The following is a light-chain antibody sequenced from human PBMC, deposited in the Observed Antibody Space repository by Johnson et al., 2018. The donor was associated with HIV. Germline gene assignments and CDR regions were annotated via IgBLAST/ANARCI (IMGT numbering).Light chain of an antibody. CDR3: GTWDSSLSASV. J-gene: IGLJ1*01. CDR2: ENN. Sequence: QSVLTQPPSVSAAPGQKVTISCSGSSSNIGNNSVSWYQQLPGTAPELLIYENNKRPSGIPDRFSGSKSGTSATLGITGLQTGDEADYYCGTWDSSLSASVFGTGTKVTVL. CDR1: SSNIGNNS. V-gene: IGLV1-51*02.